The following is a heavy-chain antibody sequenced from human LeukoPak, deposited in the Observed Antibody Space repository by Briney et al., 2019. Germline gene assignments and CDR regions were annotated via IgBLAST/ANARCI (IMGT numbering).Heavy chain of an antibody. CDR3: ARYTIANGFDM. D-gene: IGHD2-21*01. CDR2: MSPSDQT. CDR1: GDTSTRPD. V-gene: IGHV1-8*01. Sequence: EASLRVSCTAAGDTSTRPDINWVRQATGKGLEWLGWMSPSDQTGYAQNFQGRLTFTRDISRNTAYMELSSLTPDDTAVYFCARYTIANGFDMWGQGTMVTVSS. J-gene: IGHJ3*02.